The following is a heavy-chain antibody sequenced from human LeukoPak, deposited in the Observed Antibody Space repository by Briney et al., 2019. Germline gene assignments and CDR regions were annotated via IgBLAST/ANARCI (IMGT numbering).Heavy chain of an antibody. CDR2: ISSNGGST. V-gene: IGHV3-64*04. CDR1: GFTFSSNA. D-gene: IGHD4-23*01. Sequence: GGSLRLSCSASGFTFSSNAMHWVRQAPGKGLECVSAISSNGGSTYYADSVKGRFTVSRDNAKGTLYLQMNSLRAEDTAVYYCARGYGGTADYWGQGTLVTVSS. J-gene: IGHJ4*02. CDR3: ARGYGGTADY.